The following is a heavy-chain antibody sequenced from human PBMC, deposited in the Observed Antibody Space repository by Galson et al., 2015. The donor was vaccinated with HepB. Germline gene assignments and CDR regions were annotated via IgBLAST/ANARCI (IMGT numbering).Heavy chain of an antibody. V-gene: IGHV4-31*03. CDR3: AREIAEVVPAATGTAYYYYYYMDV. CDR1: GGSISSGGYY. CDR2: IYYSGST. Sequence: TLSLTCTVSGGSISSGGYYWSWIRQHPGQGLEWIGYIYYSGSTYYNPSLKSRVTISVDTSKNQFSLKLSSVTAADTAVYYCAREIAEVVPAATGTAYYYYYYMDVWGKGTTVTVSS. J-gene: IGHJ6*03. D-gene: IGHD2-2*01.